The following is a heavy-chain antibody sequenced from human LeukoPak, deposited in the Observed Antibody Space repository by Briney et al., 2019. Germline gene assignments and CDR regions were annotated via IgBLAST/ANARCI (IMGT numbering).Heavy chain of an antibody. Sequence: ASVKVSCKASGYTFTDYYMHWVRQAPGQGFEWMGWMNPNDGDTNYAQKFQGRVTMTRDTSISTAHMEVSRLRSDDTAVYYCARANFLYCSSSTCLFDYWGPGTLVTVSS. D-gene: IGHD2-2*01. J-gene: IGHJ4*02. CDR3: ARANFLYCSSSTCLFDY. CDR1: GYTFTDYY. V-gene: IGHV1-2*02. CDR2: MNPNDGDT.